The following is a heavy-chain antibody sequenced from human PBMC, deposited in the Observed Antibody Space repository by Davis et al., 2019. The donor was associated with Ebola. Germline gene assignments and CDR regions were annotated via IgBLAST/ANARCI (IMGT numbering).Heavy chain of an antibody. J-gene: IGHJ4*02. Sequence: PGGSLRLSCAASGFTFSSYVMSWARQAPGKGLEWVSGITGGDGSTYYTDSVRGPFTISRDDSKNTLYLQMNSLRAEDTAVYYCIGSWRWGQGTLVTVSS. D-gene: IGHD3-16*01. CDR3: IGSWR. CDR1: GFTFSSYV. V-gene: IGHV3-23*01. CDR2: ITGGDGST.